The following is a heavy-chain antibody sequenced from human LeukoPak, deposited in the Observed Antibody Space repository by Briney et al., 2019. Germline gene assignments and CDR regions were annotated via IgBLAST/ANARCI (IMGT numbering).Heavy chain of an antibody. CDR2: MNPYSGDR. Sequence: ASVKVSCKTSGYTFTSYHINWVRQATRQGLEWMGWMNPYSGDRGYAQKSQGRVSITSDTSISTAYMELSSLRSEDTAVYFCARPTLLTASGYDYWGQGTLVTVSS. D-gene: IGHD2-21*02. CDR1: GYTFTSYH. CDR3: ARPTLLTASGYDY. J-gene: IGHJ4*02. V-gene: IGHV1-8*03.